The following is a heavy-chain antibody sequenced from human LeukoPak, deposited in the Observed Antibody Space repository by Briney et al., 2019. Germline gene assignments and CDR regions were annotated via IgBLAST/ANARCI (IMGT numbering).Heavy chain of an antibody. CDR1: GGSISIYY. J-gene: IGHJ4*02. D-gene: IGHD3-3*01. V-gene: IGHV4-4*07. CDR2: IYTSGTT. Sequence: SETLSLTCTVSGGSISIYYWSWIRQPAGKGLEWIGRIYTSGTTHYNPSLKSRVTISVDTSKNQFSLKLSSVTAADTAVYYCARVPTTIFGVVILYYFDYWGQGTLVTVSS. CDR3: ARVPTTIFGVVILYYFDY.